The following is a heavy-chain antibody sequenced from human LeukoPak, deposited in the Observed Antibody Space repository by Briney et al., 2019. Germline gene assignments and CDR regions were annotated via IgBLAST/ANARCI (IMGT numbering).Heavy chain of an antibody. CDR2: ISWNSGSI. CDR1: GFTFDDYA. Sequence: GRSLRLSCAASGFTFDDYAMHWVRQAPGKGLEWVSGISWNSGSIGYADSVKGRFTISRDNAKNSLHLQMNSLRAEDTALYYCAKAGAYDSSGSFDYWGQGTLVTVSS. D-gene: IGHD3-22*01. V-gene: IGHV3-9*01. J-gene: IGHJ4*02. CDR3: AKAGAYDSSGSFDY.